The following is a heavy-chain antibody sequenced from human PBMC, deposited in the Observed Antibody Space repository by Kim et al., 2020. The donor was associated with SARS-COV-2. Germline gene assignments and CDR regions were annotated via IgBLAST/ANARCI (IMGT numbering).Heavy chain of an antibody. CDR1: GFTFTDHY. Sequence: GGSLRLSCAASGFTFTDHYMSWIRQAPGKGLEWLSYISGSTGYTNYADSVKGRFIISRDNAKNSLYLQLNSLRAEDTAVYYCARVGYGAISAYYFDYWG. CDR2: ISGSTGYT. J-gene: IGHJ4*01. D-gene: IGHD4-17*01. CDR3: ARVGYGAISAYYFDY. V-gene: IGHV3-11*05.